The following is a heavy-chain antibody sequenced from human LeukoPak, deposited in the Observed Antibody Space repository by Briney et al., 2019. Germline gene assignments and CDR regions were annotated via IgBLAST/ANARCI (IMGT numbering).Heavy chain of an antibody. D-gene: IGHD3-22*01. CDR3: ARWDLNYDSSGYDAFDI. CDR2: IYPGDSDT. V-gene: IGHV5-51*01. CDR1: GYTFTNYW. Sequence: GESLKISCEASGYTFTNYWIGWVRQMPGKGLEWMGIIYPGDSDTTYSPSFQGQVTISADKSMSTAYLQWSSLKASDTAMYYCARWDLNYDSSGYDAFDIWGQGTMVTVSS. J-gene: IGHJ3*02.